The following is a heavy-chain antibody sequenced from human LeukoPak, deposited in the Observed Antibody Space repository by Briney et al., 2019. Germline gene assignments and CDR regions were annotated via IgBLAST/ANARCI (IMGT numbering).Heavy chain of an antibody. Sequence: PSETLSLTCTVSGGSISSYYWSWIRQPPGKGLEWIGYIYYSGSTNYNPSLKSRVTISVDTSKNQSSLKLSSVTAADTDAYYCARTEYSSGWYYFDYWGQGTLVTVSS. CDR2: IYYSGST. J-gene: IGHJ4*02. CDR1: GGSISSYY. V-gene: IGHV4-59*01. CDR3: ARTEYSSGWYYFDY. D-gene: IGHD6-19*01.